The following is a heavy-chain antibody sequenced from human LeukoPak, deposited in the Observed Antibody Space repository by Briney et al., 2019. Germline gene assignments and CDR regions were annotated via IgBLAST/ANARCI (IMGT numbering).Heavy chain of an antibody. V-gene: IGHV3-21*01. J-gene: IGHJ4*02. D-gene: IGHD5-24*01. CDR2: ISSSSSYI. Sequence: GGSLRLSCAASGFTFSSYSMNWVRQAPGKGLEWVSSISSSSSYIYYADSVKGRFTISRDNAKNSLYLQMNSLRAEDTAVYYCARHLRWLQPFDYWGQGTLVTVSS. CDR3: ARHLRWLQPFDY. CDR1: GFTFSSYS.